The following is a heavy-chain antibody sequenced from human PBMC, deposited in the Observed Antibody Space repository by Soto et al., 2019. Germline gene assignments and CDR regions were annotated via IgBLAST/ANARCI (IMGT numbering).Heavy chain of an antibody. CDR3: ARDRGTTVTTPGSKPARWYRWFDP. Sequence: SETLSLTCTVSGGSISSGGYCWSWIRQHPGKGLEWIGYIYYSGSTYYNPSLKSRVTISVDTSKNQFSLKLSSVTAADTAVYYCARDRGTTVTTPGSKPARWYRWFDPWGQGTLVTVSS. D-gene: IGHD4-4*01. V-gene: IGHV4-31*03. J-gene: IGHJ5*02. CDR1: GGSISSGGYC. CDR2: IYYSGST.